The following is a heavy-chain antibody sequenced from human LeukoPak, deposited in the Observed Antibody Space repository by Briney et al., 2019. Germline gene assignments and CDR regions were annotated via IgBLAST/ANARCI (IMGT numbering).Heavy chain of an antibody. D-gene: IGHD3-22*01. J-gene: IGHJ4*02. CDR2: ISGRVDST. Sequence: GGSLRLSCAAAGLTFSSSATSRVRQALRDGLGWVSDISGRVDSTYNTDSEKGGSTTSKDNSKNTLYLQMNSQRAEDTAVYFCAKAMIVVVIQGGLDYWGQGTLVTVSS. CDR3: AKAMIVVVIQGGLDY. V-gene: IGHV3-23*01. CDR1: GLTFSSSA.